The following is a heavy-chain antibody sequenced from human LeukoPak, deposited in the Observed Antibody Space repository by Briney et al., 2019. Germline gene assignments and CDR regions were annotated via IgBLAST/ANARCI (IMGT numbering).Heavy chain of an antibody. J-gene: IGHJ3*02. CDR3: AKSLLTTATGTGRAFDI. V-gene: IGHV3-23*01. CDR1: GFTFSTYW. D-gene: IGHD1-1*01. CDR2: ISAGADVI. Sequence: GGSLRLSCAASGFTFSTYWMTWVRQAPGKGLEWVSGISAGADVIFYADPVKGRFTISRDNSKNTLYLQMNSLRAEDSAEYYCAKSLLTTATGTGRAFDIWGQGTMVTVSA.